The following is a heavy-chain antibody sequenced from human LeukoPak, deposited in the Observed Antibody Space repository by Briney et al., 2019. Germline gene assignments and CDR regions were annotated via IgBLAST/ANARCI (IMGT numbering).Heavy chain of an antibody. V-gene: IGHV4-59*08. CDR2: IHYSGST. D-gene: IGHD6-13*01. CDR1: GGSMRSQY. J-gene: IGHJ1*01. Sequence: ASETLSLTCTVSGGSMRSQYWSWIRQPPGKGLEWIGYIHYSGSTNYNPSLKSRVIISVDMSKNQFSLKLSSVTAADTAVYYCANLIAAAPYFQHWGQGTLVTVSS. CDR3: ANLIAAAPYFQH.